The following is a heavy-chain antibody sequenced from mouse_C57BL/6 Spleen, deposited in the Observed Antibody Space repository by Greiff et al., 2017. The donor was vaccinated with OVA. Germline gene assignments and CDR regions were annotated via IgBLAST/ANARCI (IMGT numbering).Heavy chain of an antibody. Sequence: QVQLQQPGAELVKPGASVKMSCKASGYTFTSYWIPWVKQRPGQGLEWIGDIYPGSGSTNYNEKFKSKATLTVDTSSSTAYMQLSSLTSEDSAVYDCARGSNYTPWFADWGQGTLVTVSA. V-gene: IGHV1-55*01. J-gene: IGHJ3*01. CDR1: GYTFTSYW. CDR2: IYPGSGST. D-gene: IGHD2-5*01. CDR3: ARGSNYTPWFAD.